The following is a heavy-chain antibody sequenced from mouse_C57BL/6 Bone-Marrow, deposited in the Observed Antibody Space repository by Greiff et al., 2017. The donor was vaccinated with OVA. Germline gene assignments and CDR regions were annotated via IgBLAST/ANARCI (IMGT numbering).Heavy chain of an antibody. CDR3: ARRREDYYGSSPYYYAMDY. CDR2: INPSNGGT. CDR1: GYTFTSYW. Sequence: QVQLQQPGTELVKPGASVKLSCKASGYTFTSYWMHWVKQRPGQGLEWIGNINPSNGGTNYNEKFKSKATLTVDKSSSTAYMQLSSLTSEDSAVYYCARRREDYYGSSPYYYAMDYWGQGTSVTVSS. D-gene: IGHD1-1*01. V-gene: IGHV1-53*01. J-gene: IGHJ4*01.